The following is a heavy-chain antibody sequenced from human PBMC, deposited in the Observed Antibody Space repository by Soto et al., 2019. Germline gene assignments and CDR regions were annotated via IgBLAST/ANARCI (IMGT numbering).Heavy chain of an antibody. Sequence: EVQLVESGGGLVKPGGSLRLSCAASGFTFSSYSMNWVRQAPGKGLEWVSSISSSSSYISYADSVKGRFTISRDNAKNSLYLQMNSLRAEDTAVYYCARDRRDIVVVPAAVPVATMPADYWGQGTLVTVAS. CDR3: ARDRRDIVVVPAAVPVATMPADY. CDR2: ISSSSSYI. V-gene: IGHV3-21*01. J-gene: IGHJ4*02. CDR1: GFTFSSYS. D-gene: IGHD2-2*01.